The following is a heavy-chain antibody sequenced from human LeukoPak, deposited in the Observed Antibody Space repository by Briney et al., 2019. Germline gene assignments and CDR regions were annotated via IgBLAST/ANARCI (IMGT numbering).Heavy chain of an antibody. D-gene: IGHD2/OR15-2a*01. CDR3: ARWGKNTSGAFDI. Sequence: SETLSLTCAVYGGSFSGYYWSWIRQPPGKGLEWIGEVNHSGSTNYNPSLKSRVTISVDTSKNQFSLKLSSVTAADTAVYYCARWGKNTSGAFDIWGQGTMVTVSS. V-gene: IGHV4-34*01. CDR2: VNHSGST. J-gene: IGHJ3*02. CDR1: GGSFSGYY.